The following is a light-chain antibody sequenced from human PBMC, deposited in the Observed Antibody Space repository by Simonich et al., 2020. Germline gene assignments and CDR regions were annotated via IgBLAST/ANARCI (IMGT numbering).Light chain of an antibody. CDR3: CSYAGSYTLV. J-gene: IGLJ2*01. Sequence: SARTQPRSGSGSPGQSGTFSCTGTNGVVGGYNYVSWYQQHPGKAPKLMIYDVSKRPSGVPDRFSGSKSGNTASLTISGLQAEDEADYYCCSYAGSYTLVFGGGTKLTVL. CDR1: NGVVGGYNY. CDR2: DVS. V-gene: IGLV2-11*01.